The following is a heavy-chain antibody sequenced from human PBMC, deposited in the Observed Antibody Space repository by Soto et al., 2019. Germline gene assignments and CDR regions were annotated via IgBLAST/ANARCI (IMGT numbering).Heavy chain of an antibody. CDR1: GGSISSGGYS. D-gene: IGHD2-15*01. CDR3: ARVAWIVGGAFDI. CDR2: IYHSGST. V-gene: IGHV4-30-2*01. Sequence: SETLSLTCAVSGGSISSGGYSWSWIRQPPGKGLEWIGYIYHSGSTYYNPSLKSRVTISVDRSKNQFSLKLSSVTAADTAVYYCARVAWIVGGAFDIWGQGTMVTVSS. J-gene: IGHJ3*02.